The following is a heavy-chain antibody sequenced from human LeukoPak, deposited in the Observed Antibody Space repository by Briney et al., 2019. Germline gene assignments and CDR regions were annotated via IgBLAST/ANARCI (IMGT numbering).Heavy chain of an antibody. CDR2: IYYSGST. Sequence: SETLSLTCTVSGGSISSYYWSWIRQPPGKGLEWIGYIYYSGSTNYKPSLKSRVTISVDTSKNQFSLKLSSVTAADTAVYYCARAKKYYDILTGYYSYFDYWGQGTLVTVSS. J-gene: IGHJ4*02. CDR3: ARAKKYYDILTGYYSYFDY. D-gene: IGHD3-9*01. V-gene: IGHV4-59*01. CDR1: GGSISSYY.